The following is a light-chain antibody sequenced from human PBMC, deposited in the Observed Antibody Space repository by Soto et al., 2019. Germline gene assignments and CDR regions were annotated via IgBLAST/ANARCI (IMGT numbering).Light chain of an antibody. CDR3: CSYTSSSTPVV. J-gene: IGLJ2*01. V-gene: IGLV2-14*03. Sequence: QSVLTQPASVSGSPGQSIIISCTGTSSDVGGYNYVSWYQQHPGKAPKLMIYDVSNRPSGVSNRFSGSKSGNTASLTISGLQAEDEADYYCCSYTSSSTPVVFGGGTKVTVL. CDR1: SSDVGGYNY. CDR2: DVS.